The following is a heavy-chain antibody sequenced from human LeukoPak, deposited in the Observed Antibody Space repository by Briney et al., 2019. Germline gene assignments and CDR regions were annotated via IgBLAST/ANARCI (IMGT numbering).Heavy chain of an antibody. J-gene: IGHJ3*02. CDR1: GFTFSSYG. CDR2: IWYDGSNK. Sequence: PGGSLRLSCAASGFTFSSYGMHWVRQAPGKGLECVAVIWYDGSNKYYADSVKGRFTISRDNSKNTLYLQMNSLRAEDTAVYYCARDRDGDYGGDAFDIWGQGTMVTVSS. V-gene: IGHV3-33*01. CDR3: ARDRDGDYGGDAFDI. D-gene: IGHD4-23*01.